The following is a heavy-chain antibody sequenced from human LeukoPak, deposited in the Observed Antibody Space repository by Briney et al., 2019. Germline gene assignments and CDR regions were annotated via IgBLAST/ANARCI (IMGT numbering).Heavy chain of an antibody. D-gene: IGHD3-10*01. J-gene: IGHJ4*02. V-gene: IGHV3-30-3*01. CDR1: GFTFSSYA. CDR2: ISYDGSNK. CDR3: ARDRDGGLNYFDY. Sequence: GRSLRLSCAASGFTFSSYAMHWVRQAPGKGLEWVAVISYDGSNKYYADSVKGRFTISRDNSKNTLYLQMNSLRAEDTAVYYCARDRDGGLNYFDYWGQGTLVTVSS.